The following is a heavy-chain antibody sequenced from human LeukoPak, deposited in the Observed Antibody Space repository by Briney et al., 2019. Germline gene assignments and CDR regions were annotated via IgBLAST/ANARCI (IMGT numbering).Heavy chain of an antibody. Sequence: ASVXVSCKASGYTFTNYYMHWVRQAPGQGLEWMGIINPSGGTTSYAQMFQGRVSLTRDTSTSTVYMELSSLRSEDTAVYYCARAIGEWELLSPPQHWGQGTLVTVSS. D-gene: IGHD1-26*01. J-gene: IGHJ1*01. CDR2: INPSGGTT. V-gene: IGHV1-46*01. CDR1: GYTFTNYY. CDR3: ARAIGEWELLSPPQH.